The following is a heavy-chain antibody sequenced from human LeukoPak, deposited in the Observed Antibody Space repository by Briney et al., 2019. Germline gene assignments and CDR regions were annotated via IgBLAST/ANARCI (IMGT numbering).Heavy chain of an antibody. J-gene: IGHJ4*02. CDR1: GGSFSGYY. V-gene: IGHV4-59*10. Sequence: PSETLSLTCAVYGGSFSGYYWSWIRQPAGKGLEWIGRIYTSGSTNYNPSLKSRVTMSVDTSKNQFSLKLSSVTAADTAVYYCARRGYSSSWYWDYWGQGTLVTVSS. CDR3: ARRGYSSSWYWDY. CDR2: IYTSGST. D-gene: IGHD6-13*01.